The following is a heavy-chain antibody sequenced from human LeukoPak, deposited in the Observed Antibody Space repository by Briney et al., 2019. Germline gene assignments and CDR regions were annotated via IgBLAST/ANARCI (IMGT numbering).Heavy chain of an antibody. D-gene: IGHD3-22*01. CDR2: IYSGGST. CDR1: GFTVSSNY. V-gene: IGHV3-53*01. CDR3: AREGYYDSSGQD. Sequence: GGSLRLSCAASGFTVSSNYMSWVRQAPGKGLEWVSVIYSGGSTNYADSVKGRFTISRDNSKNTLYLRMNSLRAEDTAVYYCAREGYYDSSGQDWGQGTLVTVSS. J-gene: IGHJ4*02.